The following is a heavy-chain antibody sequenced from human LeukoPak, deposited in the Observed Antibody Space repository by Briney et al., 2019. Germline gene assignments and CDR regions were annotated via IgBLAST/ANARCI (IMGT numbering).Heavy chain of an antibody. V-gene: IGHV4-38-2*02. CDR3: ARSPVQCSSSTCFGFYFDY. CDR2: IYHSGST. CDR1: GYSISSGYY. D-gene: IGHD2-2*01. Sequence: SETLSLTCTVSGYSISSGYYWGWIRQPPGKGLEWIGSIYHSGSTYYNPSPKSRVTISVDTSKNQFSLKLSSVTAADTAVYSCARSPVQCSSSTCFGFYFDYWGQGTLVIASS. J-gene: IGHJ4*02.